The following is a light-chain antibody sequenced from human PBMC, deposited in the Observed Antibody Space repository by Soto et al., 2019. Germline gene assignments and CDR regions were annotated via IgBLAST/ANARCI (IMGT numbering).Light chain of an antibody. J-gene: IGLJ2*01. CDR2: EVS. V-gene: IGLV2-14*01. CDR3: SSYTSSSTLV. CDR1: SSDVGAYSY. Sequence: QSALTQPRSVSGSPGQSVTISCTGTSSDVGAYSYVSWYQQHPGKAPKLMIYEVSNRPSGVSNRFSGSKSGNTASLTISGLQAEDEADYYCSSYTSSSTLVFGGGTKLTVL.